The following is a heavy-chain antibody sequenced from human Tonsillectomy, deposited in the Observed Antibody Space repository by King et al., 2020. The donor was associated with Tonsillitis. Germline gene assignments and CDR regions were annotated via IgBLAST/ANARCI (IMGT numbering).Heavy chain of an antibody. CDR1: GFTVNTNY. V-gene: IGHV3-53*01. J-gene: IGHJ4*02. CDR3: ARNYDFWSGPFDY. Sequence: VQLVESGGGLIQPGGSLRLSCAASGFTVNTNYMSWVRQAPGKGLEWVSVIYSGGSTFYADSVKGRFTISRDNSKNTLYLQMNSLRAEDTAVDYCARNYDFWSGPFDYWGQGTLVTVSS. CDR2: IYSGGST. D-gene: IGHD3-3*01.